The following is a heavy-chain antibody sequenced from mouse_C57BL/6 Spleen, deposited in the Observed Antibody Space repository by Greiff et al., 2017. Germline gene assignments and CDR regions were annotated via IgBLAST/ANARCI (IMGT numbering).Heavy chain of an antibody. D-gene: IGHD2-4*01. V-gene: IGHV1-64*01. Sequence: QVQLQQPGAELVKPGASVQLSCKASGYTFTSYWMHWVKQRPGQGLEWIGMIHPNSGSTNYNEKFKSKATLTVDKSSSTAYMQLSSLTSEDSAVYYCARMAMITTDYYAMDYWGQGTSVTVSS. CDR2: IHPNSGST. J-gene: IGHJ4*01. CDR3: ARMAMITTDYYAMDY. CDR1: GYTFTSYW.